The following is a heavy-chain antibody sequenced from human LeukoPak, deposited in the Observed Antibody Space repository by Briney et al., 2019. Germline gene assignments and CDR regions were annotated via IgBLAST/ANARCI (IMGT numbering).Heavy chain of an antibody. CDR2: IYHSGVT. V-gene: IGHV4-59*01. Sequence: KPSETLSVTCTVSGGSISGYSWSWIRQPPGKGLEWIGYIYHSGVTNYNPSLESRVTISIDTSKNQISLRLSSVTAADTAVYYCAKAYYGSGSYYPWGQGTLVTVSS. D-gene: IGHD3-10*01. CDR1: GGSISGYS. J-gene: IGHJ4*02. CDR3: AKAYYGSGSYYP.